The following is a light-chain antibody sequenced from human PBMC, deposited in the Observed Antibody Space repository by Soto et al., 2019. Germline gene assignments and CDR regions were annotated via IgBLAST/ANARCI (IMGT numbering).Light chain of an antibody. V-gene: IGKV1-8*01. CDR2: AAS. Sequence: MTHSPSSFSASTGYRVTITFLAIQGISSYLAWYQQKPGKAPKLLIYAASTLQSGVPSRFSASGSGTDFTLTISDVQPEDFALYYCHQRQSWPRTFGQGTKVDIK. CDR3: HQRQSWPRT. J-gene: IGKJ1*01. CDR1: QGISSY.